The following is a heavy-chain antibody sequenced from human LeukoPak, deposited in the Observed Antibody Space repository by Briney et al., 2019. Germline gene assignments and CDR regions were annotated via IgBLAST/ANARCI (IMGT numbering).Heavy chain of an antibody. V-gene: IGHV3-23*01. Sequence: GGSLRLSCAASGFTFSTYAMSWVRQVPGKGLEWVSGISNTAGFTYYADSVKGRFTISRDNSKNTLYLQLNSLRAEDTAVYYCAKSNYYCSGDACYDYFDYWGQGILVTVSS. CDR1: GFTFSTYA. CDR3: AKSNYYCSGDACYDYFDY. J-gene: IGHJ4*02. CDR2: ISNTAGFT. D-gene: IGHD2-15*01.